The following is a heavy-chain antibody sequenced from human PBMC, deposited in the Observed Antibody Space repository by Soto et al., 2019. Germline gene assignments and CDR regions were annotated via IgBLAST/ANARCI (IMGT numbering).Heavy chain of an antibody. Sequence: GGSLRLSCAATGLTFRSFWMSWVRQAPGKGLEWVANIKEDGSETYYADSVRGRFTISRDNAKNSLYLQMNSLKVEDTAIYYCVRALGSPTSDSWGQGTLVTVSS. J-gene: IGHJ4*02. CDR1: GLTFRSFW. CDR3: VRALGSPTSDS. D-gene: IGHD2-2*01. V-gene: IGHV3-7*01. CDR2: IKEDGSET.